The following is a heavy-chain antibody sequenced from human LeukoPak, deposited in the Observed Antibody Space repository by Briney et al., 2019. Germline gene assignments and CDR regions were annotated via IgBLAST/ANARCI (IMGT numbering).Heavy chain of an antibody. V-gene: IGHV3-15*01. CDR3: TTDLVPDILTGYYEKEDY. J-gene: IGHJ4*02. D-gene: IGHD3-9*01. Sequence: PGGSLRLSCAASGFTFSNAWMSWVRQAPGKGLEWVGRIKSRTDGGTTDYPAPVKGRFTISRDDSKNTLYLQMNSLKTEDTAVYYCTTDLVPDILTGYYEKEDYWGQGTLVTVSS. CDR1: GFTFSNAW. CDR2: IKSRTDGGTT.